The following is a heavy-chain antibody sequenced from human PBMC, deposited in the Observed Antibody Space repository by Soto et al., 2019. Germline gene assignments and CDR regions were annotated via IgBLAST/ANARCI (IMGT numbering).Heavy chain of an antibody. V-gene: IGHV3-30-3*01. CDR1: GFTFNSYA. D-gene: IGHD1-26*01. Sequence: GGSLRLSCAASGFTFNSYAMHWVRQAPGKGLEWVAIISDDGSNKHYADSVKGRFTISRDHSENTLYLQMNSLRAEDTAMYYCARGIVGATEVGVDYRGQGTLVTVS. CDR2: ISDDGSNK. CDR3: ARGIVGATEVGVDY. J-gene: IGHJ4*02.